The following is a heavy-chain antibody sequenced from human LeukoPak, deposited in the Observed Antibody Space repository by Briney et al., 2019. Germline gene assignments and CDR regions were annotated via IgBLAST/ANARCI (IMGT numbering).Heavy chain of an antibody. CDR3: AIQDCSSTSCYFDY. J-gene: IGHJ4*02. CDR1: GGTFSSYA. Sequence: GASVKVSCKASGGTFSSYAISWVRQAPGQGLEWMGGIIPIFGTANYAQKFQGRVTITTDESTSTAHMELSSLRSEDTAVYYCAIQDCSSTSCYFDYWGQGTLVTVSS. V-gene: IGHV1-69*05. D-gene: IGHD2-2*01. CDR2: IIPIFGTA.